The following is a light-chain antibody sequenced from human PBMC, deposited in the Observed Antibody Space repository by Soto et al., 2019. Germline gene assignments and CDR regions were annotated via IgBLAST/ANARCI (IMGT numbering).Light chain of an antibody. CDR1: QSVSSRH. Sequence: NVLTQSPGTLSFSPGEKTTLSCRARQSVSSRHLPWSHQQPGQAPRLLIYGASSRATGIPDRFSGSGSGTDFTLTISRLEPEDFAVYYCQQYGSSPPTWTFGQGTKVDIK. CDR2: GAS. V-gene: IGKV3-20*01. J-gene: IGKJ1*01. CDR3: QQYGSSPPTWT.